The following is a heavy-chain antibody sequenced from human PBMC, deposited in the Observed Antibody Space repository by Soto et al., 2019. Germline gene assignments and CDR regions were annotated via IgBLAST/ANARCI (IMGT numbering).Heavy chain of an antibody. J-gene: IGHJ4*02. D-gene: IGHD1-26*01. V-gene: IGHV1-69*13. CDR1: GGTFSSYA. Sequence: SVKVSCKASGGTFSSYAISWVRQAPGQGLEWMGGIIPIFGTANYAQKFQGRVTITADESTSTAYMELSSLRSEDTAVYYCARPRPPYSGSYSPFDYWGQGTLVTVS. CDR3: ARPRPPYSGSYSPFDY. CDR2: IIPIFGTA.